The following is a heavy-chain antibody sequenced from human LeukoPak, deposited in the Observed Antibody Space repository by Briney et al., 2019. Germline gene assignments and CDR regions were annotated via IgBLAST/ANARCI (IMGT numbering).Heavy chain of an antibody. CDR2: ISYDGSTK. V-gene: IGHV3-30-3*01. D-gene: IGHD2-2*01. CDR1: GFTFSSYA. J-gene: IGHJ4*02. Sequence: GGSLRLSCAASGFTFSSYAMHWVRQAPGKGLEWVAAISYDGSTKYYADSVKGRFTISRDNSKNTLYLQMNSLRAEDTAVYYCARGPLQLAYCSSTSCYLPIDYWGQGTLVTVSS. CDR3: ARGPLQLAYCSSTSCYLPIDY.